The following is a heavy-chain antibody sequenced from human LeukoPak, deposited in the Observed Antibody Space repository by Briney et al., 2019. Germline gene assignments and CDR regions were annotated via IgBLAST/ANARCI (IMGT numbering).Heavy chain of an antibody. CDR2: ISGSSGGT. J-gene: IGHJ4*02. CDR3: AKEGRGNAVDY. D-gene: IGHD1-1*01. Sequence: ETLSLTCAVYGGSFSGYYWSWVRQAPGKGLEWVSSISGSSGGTYYADSVKGRFTISRDNSKDTLYLQMNSLRAEDTAVYYCAKEGRGNAVDYWGQGTLVTVSS. V-gene: IGHV3-23*01. CDR1: GGSFSGYY.